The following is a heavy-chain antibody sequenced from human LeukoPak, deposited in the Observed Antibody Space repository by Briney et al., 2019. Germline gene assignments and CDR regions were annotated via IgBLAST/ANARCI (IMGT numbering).Heavy chain of an antibody. D-gene: IGHD1-26*01. CDR2: IIPILGIA. CDR1: GGTFSSYA. J-gene: IGHJ4*02. CDR3: ARARPESYPGLGY. V-gene: IGHV1-69*04. Sequence: SVKVSCKASGGTFSSYAISWVRQAPGQGLEWMGRIIPILGIANYARKFQGRVTITADKSTSTAYMELSSLRSEDTAVYYCARARPESYPGLGYWGQGTLVTVSS.